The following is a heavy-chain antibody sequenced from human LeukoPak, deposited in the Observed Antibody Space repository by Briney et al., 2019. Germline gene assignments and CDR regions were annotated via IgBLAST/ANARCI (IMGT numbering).Heavy chain of an antibody. D-gene: IGHD5-12*01. CDR3: ARAERGGYSGYDYGMDL. CDR2: ISYDGSNT. CDR1: GFTFSTYA. Sequence: PGRSLRLSCAASGFTFSTYAMHWVRQAPGKGLEWVAVISYDGSNTYYADSVKGRFIISRDNSKNTLYLQMNSLRAEDTAVYYCARAERGGYSGYDYGMDLWGKGTTVTVSS. J-gene: IGHJ6*04. V-gene: IGHV3-30*04.